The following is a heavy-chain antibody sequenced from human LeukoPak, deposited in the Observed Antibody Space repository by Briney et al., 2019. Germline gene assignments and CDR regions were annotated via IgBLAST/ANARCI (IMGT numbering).Heavy chain of an antibody. J-gene: IGHJ4*02. CDR3: APTAEAYTSWWRV. D-gene: IGHD3-16*01. CDR2: INPDSGFT. CDR1: GYKFIDDY. V-gene: IGHV1-2*02. Sequence: ASVKVSCKASGYKFIDDYMHWVRQAPGQGLEFMGWINPDSGFTNYAQKFKGRVTITRDTSISTVYLEVRSPASDDTAVYYCAPTAEAYTSWWRVWGQGTLVTVSS.